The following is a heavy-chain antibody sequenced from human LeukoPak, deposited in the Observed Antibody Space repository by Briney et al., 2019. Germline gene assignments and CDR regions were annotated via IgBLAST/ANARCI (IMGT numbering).Heavy chain of an antibody. CDR1: GFPFSSYS. CDR3: AREDMISAFDI. Sequence: GSLRLSCAASGFPFSSYSMNWVRQAPGKGLEWVSYISSSSSTVYYADSVKGRFTISRDNAKNSLYLQMNSLRAEDTAVYYCAREDMISAFDIWGQGTMVTVSS. J-gene: IGHJ3*02. D-gene: IGHD3-22*01. CDR2: ISSSSSTV. V-gene: IGHV3-48*04.